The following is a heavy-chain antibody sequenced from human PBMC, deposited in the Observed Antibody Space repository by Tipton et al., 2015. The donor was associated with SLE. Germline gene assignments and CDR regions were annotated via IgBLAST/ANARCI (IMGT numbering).Heavy chain of an antibody. CDR1: GGSIGSSSYY. CDR2: IYYSGST. Sequence: TLSLTCTVSGGSIGSSSYYWGWIRQPPGKGLEWIGSIYYSGSTYYNPSLKSRVTISVDTSKNQFSLKLSSVTAADTAVYYCASPMAGYWGQGTLVTVSS. CDR3: ASPMAGY. J-gene: IGHJ4*02. V-gene: IGHV4-39*07. D-gene: IGHD5-24*01.